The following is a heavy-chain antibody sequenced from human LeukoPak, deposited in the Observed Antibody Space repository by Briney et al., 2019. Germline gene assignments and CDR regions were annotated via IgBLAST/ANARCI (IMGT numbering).Heavy chain of an antibody. CDR3: PKDDRGYSYGYPFDY. V-gene: IGHV3-23*01. CDR2: ISGSGGST. CDR1: GFTFSSYA. D-gene: IGHD5-18*01. J-gene: IGHJ4*02. Sequence: GGSLRLSCAASGFTFSSYAMSWVRQAPGKGREWVSAISGSGGSTYYAYSVKGRFTISRDNSKNTLYLQMNSLRAEDTAVYYCPKDDRGYSYGYPFDYWGQGTLVTVSS.